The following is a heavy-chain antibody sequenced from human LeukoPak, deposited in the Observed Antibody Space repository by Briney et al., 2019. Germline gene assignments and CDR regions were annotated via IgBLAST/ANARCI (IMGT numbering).Heavy chain of an antibody. Sequence: AGGSLRLSCAASGFTFSSYAMSWVRQAPGKGPEWVSAISGSGGSTYYADSVKGRFTISRDNSKNTLYLQMNSLRAEDTAVYYCAKVSDLGYCSSTSCYTYYFDYWGQGTLVTVSS. CDR3: AKVSDLGYCSSTSCYTYYFDY. CDR1: GFTFSSYA. CDR2: ISGSGGST. D-gene: IGHD2-2*02. V-gene: IGHV3-23*01. J-gene: IGHJ4*02.